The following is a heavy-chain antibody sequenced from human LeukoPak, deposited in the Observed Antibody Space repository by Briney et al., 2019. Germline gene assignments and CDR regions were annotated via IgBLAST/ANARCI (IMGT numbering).Heavy chain of an antibody. V-gene: IGHV3-74*01. D-gene: IGHD3-10*01. J-gene: IGHJ5*02. CDR1: GFTFSSYW. CDR3: ARSPSVRGVISP. Sequence: PGGSLRLSCAASGFTFSSYWMHWVRQAPGKGLVWVSRINSDGSSTSYADSVKGRFTISRDNAKNTLYLQMNSLRAEDTAVCYCARSPSVRGVISPWGQGTLVTVSS. CDR2: INSDGSST.